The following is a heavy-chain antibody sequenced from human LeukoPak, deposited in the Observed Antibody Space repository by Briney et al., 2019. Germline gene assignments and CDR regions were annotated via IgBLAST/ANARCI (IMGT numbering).Heavy chain of an antibody. D-gene: IGHD6-13*01. Sequence: SETLSLTCTVSGDSISGANYYWSWIRQPPGKGLEWIGYIYYSGSTNYNPSLKSRVTISVDTSKNQFSLKLSSVTAADTAVYYCARSIAAAGGGNWFAPWGQGTLVTVSS. CDR2: IYYSGST. V-gene: IGHV4-61*01. J-gene: IGHJ5*02. CDR1: GDSISGANYY. CDR3: ARSIAAAGGGNWFAP.